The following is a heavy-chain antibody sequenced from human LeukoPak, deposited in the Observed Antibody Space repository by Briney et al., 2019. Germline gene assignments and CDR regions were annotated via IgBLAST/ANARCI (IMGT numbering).Heavy chain of an antibody. CDR1: GGSISSGGYY. J-gene: IGHJ6*02. V-gene: IGHV4-39*07. D-gene: IGHD6-19*01. CDR2: INHSGST. Sequence: SETLSLTCTVSGGSISSGGYYWSWIRQHPGKGLEWIGEINHSGSTNYNPSLKSRVTISVDTSKNQFSLKLSSVTAADTAVYYCARAGGSSGWYDYYYGMDVWGQGTTVTVSS. CDR3: ARAGGSSGWYDYYYGMDV.